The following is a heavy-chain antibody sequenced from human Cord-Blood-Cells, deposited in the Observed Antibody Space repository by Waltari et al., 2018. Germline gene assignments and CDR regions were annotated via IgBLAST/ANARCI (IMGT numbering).Heavy chain of an antibody. V-gene: IGHV1-69*12. D-gene: IGHD2-8*01. Sequence: QVQLVQSGAEVKKPGSSVKVSCKASGGTFRSYAISWVRQAPGQGLEWMGGIIPIFGTANYAQKFQGRVTITADESTSTAYMELSSLRSEDTAVYYCARTPLGYCTNGVCYAEYFQHWGQGTLVTVSS. CDR1: GGTFRSYA. CDR3: ARTPLGYCTNGVCYAEYFQH. J-gene: IGHJ1*01. CDR2: IIPIFGTA.